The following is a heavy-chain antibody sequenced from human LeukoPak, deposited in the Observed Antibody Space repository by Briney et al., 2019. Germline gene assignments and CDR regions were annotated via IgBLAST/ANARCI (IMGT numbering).Heavy chain of an antibody. Sequence: PGGSLRLSCAASGFTFSSYGMHWVRQAPAKGLEWVAFIRYDGSNTYYADSAKGRFTISRDNSKNTLYLQMNSLRAEDTAAYYCAKDLVVPAAMYKTYYYYYGMDVWGQGTTVTVSS. CDR2: IRYDGSNT. CDR1: GFTFSSYG. J-gene: IGHJ6*02. CDR3: AKDLVVPAAMYKTYYYYYGMDV. V-gene: IGHV3-30*02. D-gene: IGHD2-2*01.